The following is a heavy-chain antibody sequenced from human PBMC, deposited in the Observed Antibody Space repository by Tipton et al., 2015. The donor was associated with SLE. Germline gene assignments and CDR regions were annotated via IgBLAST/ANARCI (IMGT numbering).Heavy chain of an antibody. CDR3: ARRKYCGGDKCYYFDY. J-gene: IGHJ4*02. CDR1: GYSISSNYY. V-gene: IGHV4-38-2*02. D-gene: IGHD2-21*01. Sequence: TLSLTCTVSGYSISSNYYWGWIRQPPGKGLAWIGSLYHTGTTYYNPSLRSRVTISVDTSKNQFSLKVRSVTAADTAVYYCARRKYCGGDKCYYFDYWGQGTLVTVSP. CDR2: LYHTGTT.